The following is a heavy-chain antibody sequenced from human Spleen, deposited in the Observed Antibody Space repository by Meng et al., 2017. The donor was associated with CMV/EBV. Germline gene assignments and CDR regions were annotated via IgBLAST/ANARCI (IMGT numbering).Heavy chain of an antibody. V-gene: IGHV3-9*01. D-gene: IGHD2-2*01. Sequence: SLKISCAAPGFPFDDYAMHWVRQTPGKGLEWVSGISWNGGSKGYADSVKGRFTISRDNAGFSLYLQMNSLRAEDTALYYCAKGYCSSTTCYGLGYGMDVWGQGTTVTVSS. J-gene: IGHJ6*02. CDR2: ISWNGGSK. CDR1: GFPFDDYA. CDR3: AKGYCSSTTCYGLGYGMDV.